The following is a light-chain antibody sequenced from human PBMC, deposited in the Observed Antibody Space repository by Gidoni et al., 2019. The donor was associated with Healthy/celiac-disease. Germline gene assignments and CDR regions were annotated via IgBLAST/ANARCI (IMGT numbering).Light chain of an antibody. Sequence: QSVLTQPPSASGTPGQRVTITCSGSSSNSGSNYVDWYQQLPGTATKLLIYRNNQRPSGVPDRFSGSKAGTAAALAISGLRSEEGADYYCAAWDDSLSAAVFGGGTQLTVL. J-gene: IGLJ7*01. CDR2: RNN. CDR3: AAWDDSLSAAV. CDR1: SSNSGSNY. V-gene: IGLV1-47*01.